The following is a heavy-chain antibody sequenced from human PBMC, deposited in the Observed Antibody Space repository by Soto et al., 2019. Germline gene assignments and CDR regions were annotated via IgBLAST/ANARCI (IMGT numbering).Heavy chain of an antibody. CDR2: IYYSGST. J-gene: IGHJ4*02. Sequence: SETLSLTCTVSGGSISSYYWSWIRQPPGKGLEWIGYIYYSGSTNYNPSLKSRVTISVDTSKNQFSLKLSSVTAADTAVYYCARIGYCTNGVCPFAYWGQGTLVTVSS. D-gene: IGHD2-8*01. CDR3: ARIGYCTNGVCPFAY. V-gene: IGHV4-59*01. CDR1: GGSISSYY.